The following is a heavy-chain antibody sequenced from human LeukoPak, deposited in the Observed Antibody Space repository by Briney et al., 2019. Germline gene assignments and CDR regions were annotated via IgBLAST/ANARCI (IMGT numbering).Heavy chain of an antibody. CDR1: GFTVSSNY. CDR3: ASLDYYDTRDAFDI. D-gene: IGHD3-22*01. Sequence: PGGSLRLSCAASGFTVSSNYMSWVRQAPGKGLEWVSVIYSGGSTYYADSVKGRFTISRDNSKNTLYLQMNSLRAEDTAVYYCASLDYYDTRDAFDIWGQGTMVTVSS. J-gene: IGHJ3*02. CDR2: IYSGGST. V-gene: IGHV3-53*01.